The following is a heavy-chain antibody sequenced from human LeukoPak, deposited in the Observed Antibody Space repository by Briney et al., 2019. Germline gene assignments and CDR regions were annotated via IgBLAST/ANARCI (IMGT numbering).Heavy chain of an antibody. J-gene: IGHJ5*02. CDR2: IRGRAHGGTT. CDR1: GFNFGDYD. CDR3: ARMNRGGVRAVMFDP. V-gene: IGHV3-49*04. D-gene: IGHD3-10*01. Sequence: GGSLRLSCTTSGFNFGDYDMSWVRQGPGRGLEWVGFIRGRAHGGTTEYATSVRGTFIISRDNAKGIAYLQMNSLKTEDTAVYYCARMNRGGVRAVMFDPWGQGTLVTVSS.